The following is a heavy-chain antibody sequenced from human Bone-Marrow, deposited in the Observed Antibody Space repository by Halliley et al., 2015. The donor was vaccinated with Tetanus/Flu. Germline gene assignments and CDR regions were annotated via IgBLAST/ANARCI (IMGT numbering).Heavy chain of an antibody. J-gene: IGHJ3*02. Sequence: TLSLTCTVTGGSITSGNFYWSWIRQHPGKGLEWIGYISYSGSAYSKPSLESRVTISLDTSKNQFSLKMNSVTAADTAVYYCARGSQFDAFEIWGQGTKVTVSS. CDR2: ISYSGSA. CDR3: ARGSQFDAFEI. CDR1: GGSITSGNFY. V-gene: IGHV4-31*03.